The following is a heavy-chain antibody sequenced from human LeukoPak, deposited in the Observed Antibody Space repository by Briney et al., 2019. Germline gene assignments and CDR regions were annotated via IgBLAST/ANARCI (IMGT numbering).Heavy chain of an antibody. CDR2: INHSGST. D-gene: IGHD3-3*01. J-gene: IGHJ4*02. CDR3: AGTSYYDFWSGYSTFDY. V-gene: IGHV4-34*01. CDR1: GGSFSGYY. Sequence: SETLSLTCAVYGGSFSGYYWSWIRQPPGKGLEWIGEINHSGSTNYNPSLKSRVTISVDTSKNQFSLKLSSVTAADTAVNYCAGTSYYDFWSGYSTFDYWGQGTLVTVSS.